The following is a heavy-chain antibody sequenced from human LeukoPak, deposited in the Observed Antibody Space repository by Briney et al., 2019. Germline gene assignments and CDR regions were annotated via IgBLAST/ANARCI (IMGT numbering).Heavy chain of an antibody. D-gene: IGHD6-19*01. Sequence: GASVKVSCKASGYTFTGYYIHWVRQAPGQGLEWMGWINPNSGGTNYAQKFQGRVTMTRDTSISTAYMELSRLRSDDTAVYYCARGSPSSSGWYGDYWGQGTLVTVSS. CDR2: INPNSGGT. CDR3: ARGSPSSSGWYGDY. V-gene: IGHV1-2*02. CDR1: GYTFTGYY. J-gene: IGHJ4*02.